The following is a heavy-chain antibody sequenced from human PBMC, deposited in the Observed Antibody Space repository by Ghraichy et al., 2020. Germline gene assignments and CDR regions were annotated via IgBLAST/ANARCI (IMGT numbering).Heavy chain of an antibody. D-gene: IGHD4-17*01. CDR1: GGSLSGYY. CDR2: INLGGHT. Sequence: SETLSLTCAVYGGSLSGYYWSWIRQPPGKGLEWIGEINLGGHTNYNPSLKSRVTTSIDTSKNEFLLKLRYVTAADTAVYYCARNTVYGDPPNCSYYGMDGWGQGTTVTVSS. V-gene: IGHV4-34*01. CDR3: ARNTVYGDPPNCSYYGMDG. J-gene: IGHJ6*02.